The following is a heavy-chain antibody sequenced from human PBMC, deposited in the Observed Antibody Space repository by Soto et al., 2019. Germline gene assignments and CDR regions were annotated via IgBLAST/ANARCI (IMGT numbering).Heavy chain of an antibody. Sequence: SETLSLTCTVSGDSISSADYYWSWIRQTPGKGLEWIGYIYYSGSTYYNPSLKSRVTISVDTSKNQFSLKLSSVTAADTAVYYCARDRGYSYGYWFDPWGQGTLVTVSS. V-gene: IGHV4-30-4*01. D-gene: IGHD5-18*01. CDR3: ARDRGYSYGYWFDP. CDR2: IYYSGST. CDR1: GDSISSADYY. J-gene: IGHJ5*02.